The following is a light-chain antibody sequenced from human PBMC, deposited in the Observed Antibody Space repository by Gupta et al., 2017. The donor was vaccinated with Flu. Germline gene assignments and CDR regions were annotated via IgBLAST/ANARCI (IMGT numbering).Light chain of an antibody. V-gene: IGLV3-9*01. CDR3: QVWDNSAVNV. CDR1: HIGSKN. J-gene: IGLJ6*01. CDR2: RDS. Sequence: SYQLPQPHSGSRAPAQTAGITWGGKHIGSKNVHWYQQKPEQTPVLVIDRDSNRPSGIPERFSGSNSGNPATLTISRAQAGEEADYYWQVWDNSAVNVFGSGTKVTVL.